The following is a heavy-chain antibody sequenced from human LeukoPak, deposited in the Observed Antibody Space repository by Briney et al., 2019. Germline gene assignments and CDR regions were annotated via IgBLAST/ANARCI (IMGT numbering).Heavy chain of an antibody. V-gene: IGHV4-61*02. CDR2: IYTSGST. D-gene: IGHD3-9*01. CDR1: GGSINSGSYY. Sequence: SQTLSLTCTVSGGSINSGSYYWSWSRQPAGKGLEWIGRIYTSGSTNYNPSLKSRVTISVDTSKNQFSLKLSSVTAAGTAVYYCARVHYDILTGYYMDVWGKGTTVTVSS. CDR3: ARVHYDILTGYYMDV. J-gene: IGHJ6*04.